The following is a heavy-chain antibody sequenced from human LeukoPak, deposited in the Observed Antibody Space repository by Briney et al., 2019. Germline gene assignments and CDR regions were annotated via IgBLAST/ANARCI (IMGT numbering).Heavy chain of an antibody. J-gene: IGHJ4*02. CDR2: ISPGGGTT. V-gene: IGHV3-23*01. CDR1: GFSFGSEA. Sequence: PGGSLRLSCVVSGFSFGSEAMSWVRQAPGRGLEWVSSISPGGGTTYYADSVKGRFTISRDNSENTLYVEMNSLRAEDTAIYYCAKSRSGSANWALRTFNNWGQGTLVSVSS. CDR3: AKSRSGSANWALRTFNN. D-gene: IGHD3-10*01.